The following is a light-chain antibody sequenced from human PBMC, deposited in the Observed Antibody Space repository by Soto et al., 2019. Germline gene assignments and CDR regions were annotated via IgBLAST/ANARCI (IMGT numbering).Light chain of an antibody. J-gene: IGKJ1*01. V-gene: IGKV3D-7*01. CDR2: GAS. Sequence: PGERVTLSCRASQSVSSSYLTWYQQKPGQAPRLLIYGASTRATGIPARFSGSGSGTDFTLTISSLQPEDVATYYCHSYNSIPRTFGQGTTVEIK. CDR1: QSVSSSY. CDR3: HSYNSIPRT.